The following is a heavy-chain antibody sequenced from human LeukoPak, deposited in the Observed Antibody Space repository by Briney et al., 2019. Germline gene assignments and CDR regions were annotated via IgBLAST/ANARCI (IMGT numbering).Heavy chain of an antibody. CDR2: INPNSGGT. V-gene: IGHV1-2*02. Sequence: ASVKVSCKASGYTFTGYYMHWVRQAPGQGLEWMGWINPNSGGTNYAQKFQGRVTMTTDTSTSTAYMELRSLRSDDTAVYFCARAPRCNTESCNSWFDPWGQGTLVTVSS. CDR3: ARAPRCNTESCNSWFDP. J-gene: IGHJ5*02. D-gene: IGHD2/OR15-2a*01. CDR1: GYTFTGYY.